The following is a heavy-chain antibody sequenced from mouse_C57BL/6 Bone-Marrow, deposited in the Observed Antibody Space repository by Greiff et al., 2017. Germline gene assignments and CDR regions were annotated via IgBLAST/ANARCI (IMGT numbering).Heavy chain of an antibody. CDR3: ARGYGSSVTGTSYAMDY. J-gene: IGHJ4*01. CDR1: GYTFTSYT. CDR2: INPSSGYT. V-gene: IGHV1-4*01. D-gene: IGHD1-1*01. Sequence: QVQLKQSGAELARPGASVKMSCKASGYTFTSYTMHWVKQRPGQGLEWIGYINPSSGYTKYNQKFKDKATLTADKSSSTAYMQLSSLTSEDSAVYYCARGYGSSVTGTSYAMDYGGQGTSVTVSS.